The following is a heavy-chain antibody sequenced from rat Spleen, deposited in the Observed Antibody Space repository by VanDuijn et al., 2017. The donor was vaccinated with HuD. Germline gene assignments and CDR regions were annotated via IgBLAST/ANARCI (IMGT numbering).Heavy chain of an antibody. CDR2: ISYDGSST. Sequence: EVQLVESGGGLVQPGRSLKLSCTASGLSFSNYDMAWVRQAPKKGLEWVATISYDGSSTYYRDSVKDRFTISRDNAKSTLYLQMDSLRSEDTATYYCTRRQQPYYFDYWGRGIMVTVSS. CDR1: GLSFSNYD. D-gene: IGHD1-10*01. J-gene: IGHJ2*01. CDR3: TRRQQPYYFDY. V-gene: IGHV5-7*01.